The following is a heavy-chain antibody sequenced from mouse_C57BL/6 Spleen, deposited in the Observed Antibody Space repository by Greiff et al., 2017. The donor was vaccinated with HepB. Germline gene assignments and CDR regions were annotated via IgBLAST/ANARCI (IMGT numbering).Heavy chain of an antibody. CDR3: ARYIYYGSSSYYYAMDY. D-gene: IGHD1-1*01. Sequence: EVMLVESGGGLVQPGGSLSLSCAASGFTFTDYYMSWVRQPPGKALEWLGFIRNKANGYTTEYSASVKGRFTISRDNSQSILYLKMNALIAEDSATYYCARYIYYGSSSYYYAMDYWGQGTSVTVSS. CDR2: IRNKANGYTT. V-gene: IGHV7-3*01. J-gene: IGHJ4*01. CDR1: GFTFTDYY.